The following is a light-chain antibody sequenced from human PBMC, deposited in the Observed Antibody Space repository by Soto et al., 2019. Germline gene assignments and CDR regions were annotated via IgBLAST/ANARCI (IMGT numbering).Light chain of an antibody. Sequence: ENVLTQSPGTLSLSPGERATLSCRASQTVGRNYLAWYQQKPGQAPRLLISGASNRATGIPDRFSGSGSGTDFPLTISRLEAEDFAVYYCQHYASSPLTFGGGAKVEIK. V-gene: IGKV3-20*01. CDR1: QTVGRNY. CDR3: QHYASSPLT. CDR2: GAS. J-gene: IGKJ4*01.